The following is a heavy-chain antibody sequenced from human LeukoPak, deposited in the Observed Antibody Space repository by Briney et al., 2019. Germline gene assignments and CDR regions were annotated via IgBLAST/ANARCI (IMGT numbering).Heavy chain of an antibody. J-gene: IGHJ4*02. CDR3: AKEGGTSGSGRKYFDY. V-gene: IGHV1-2*02. CDR1: GYAFTGYY. CDR2: IYPNSGDT. Sequence: ASVKVSCKASGYAFTGYYIHWVRQAPGQGLEWMGWIYPNSGDTRYAQKFQGRVTMTGDTSITTAYMELSRLTSDDTAVYYCAKEGGTSGSGRKYFDYWGPGTLVTVSS. D-gene: IGHD3-10*01.